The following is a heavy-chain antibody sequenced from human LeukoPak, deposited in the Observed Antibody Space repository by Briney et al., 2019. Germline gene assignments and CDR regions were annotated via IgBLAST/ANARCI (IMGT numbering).Heavy chain of an antibody. Sequence: GGSLRLSCAASGFRFSSYGMHWVRQAPGKGLEWVAVISYDGSNKYYADSVKGRFTISRDNSKNTLYLQMNSLRAEDTAVYYCARDFVSGYDLTRLDYWGQGTLVTVSS. CDR3: ARDFVSGYDLTRLDY. D-gene: IGHD5-12*01. V-gene: IGHV3-30*03. J-gene: IGHJ4*02. CDR1: GFRFSSYG. CDR2: ISYDGSNK.